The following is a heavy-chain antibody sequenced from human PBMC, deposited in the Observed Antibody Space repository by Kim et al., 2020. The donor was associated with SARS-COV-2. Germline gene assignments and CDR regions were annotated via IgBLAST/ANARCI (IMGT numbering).Heavy chain of an antibody. J-gene: IGHJ4*02. CDR2: IWYDGSKK. D-gene: IGHD2-2*01. CDR3: ANGGSSSSWAHLY. V-gene: IGHV3-33*06. Sequence: GGSLRLSCVASGFTFSSYGMHWVRQAPGKGLEWVAVIWYDGSKKYYVDSVKGRFTISRDNSKNTLYLQMNSLRSEDTAVYYCANGGSSSSWAHLYWGQGTLVTVSS. CDR1: GFTFSSYG.